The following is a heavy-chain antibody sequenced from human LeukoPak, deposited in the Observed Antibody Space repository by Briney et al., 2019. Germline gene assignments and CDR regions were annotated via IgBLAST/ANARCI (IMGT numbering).Heavy chain of an antibody. D-gene: IGHD2-15*01. CDR1: GFTFNTYS. CDR3: VRVHCSGGGCYQRNDGLEI. CDR2: ISVDRNYL. Sequence: GGSLRLSCAASGFTFNTYSMNWVRQAPGKGLEWVSSISVDRNYLYYVDSLRRRFTVSRDNTKNSLYLQMNSLRAEDTAVYYCVRVHCSGGGCYQRNDGLEIWGQGTMVTVSS. V-gene: IGHV3-21*01. J-gene: IGHJ3*02.